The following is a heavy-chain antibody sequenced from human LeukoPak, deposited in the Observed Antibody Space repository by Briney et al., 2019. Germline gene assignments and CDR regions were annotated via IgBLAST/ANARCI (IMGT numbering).Heavy chain of an antibody. CDR1: GGSISSYY. Sequence: PSETLSLTCTVSGGSISSYYWSWIRQPPGKGLEWIGYIYYSGSTNYNPSLKSRVTISVDTSKNQFSLKLSSVTAADTAVYYCARGTGYSSSWYRNQYNWFDPWGQGTLVTVSS. D-gene: IGHD6-13*01. CDR2: IYYSGST. V-gene: IGHV4-59*13. CDR3: ARGTGYSSSWYRNQYNWFDP. J-gene: IGHJ5*02.